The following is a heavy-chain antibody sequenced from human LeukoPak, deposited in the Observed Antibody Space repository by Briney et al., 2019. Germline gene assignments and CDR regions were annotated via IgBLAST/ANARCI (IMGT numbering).Heavy chain of an antibody. CDR2: MNPNSGNT. CDR3: ARGYCSSTSCYWFDP. V-gene: IGHV1-8*01. J-gene: IGHJ5*02. Sequence: ASVKVSCKASGYTFTSCDINWVRQATGQGLEWMGWMNPNSGNTGYAQKFQGRVTMTRNTSISTAYMELSILRSEDTAVYYCARGYCSSTSCYWFDPWGQGTLVTVSS. CDR1: GYTFTSCD. D-gene: IGHD2-2*01.